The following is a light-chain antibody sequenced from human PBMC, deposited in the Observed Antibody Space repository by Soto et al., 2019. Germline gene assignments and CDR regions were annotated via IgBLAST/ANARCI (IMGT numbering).Light chain of an antibody. V-gene: IGKV1-9*01. CDR2: AAS. J-gene: IGKJ5*01. Sequence: DIQLTQSPSFLSASLGDRVTITCRASQGISSYLAWYQQNPGNVPKLLIYAASTLQSGVQSRFSGSGLGTQFPLAISSLQPEDFATYYCQQVNSYPITFGHGTRLEI. CDR1: QGISSY. CDR3: QQVNSYPIT.